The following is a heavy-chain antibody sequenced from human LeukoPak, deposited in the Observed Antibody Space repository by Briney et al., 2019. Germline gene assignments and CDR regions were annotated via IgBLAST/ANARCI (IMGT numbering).Heavy chain of an antibody. CDR1: GFAFGSEA. Sequence: AGGSLRLSCAVSGFAFGSEAMSWVRQSPARGLEWVASISPGGGTTYYADYVKGRFTISRDNSKNSLFVQMNSLRADDTAVYHCARDGDAAIRGVNLDYWGQGTLVTVSS. CDR3: ARDGDAAIRGVNLDY. CDR2: ISPGGGTT. V-gene: IGHV3-23*01. D-gene: IGHD3-10*01. J-gene: IGHJ4*02.